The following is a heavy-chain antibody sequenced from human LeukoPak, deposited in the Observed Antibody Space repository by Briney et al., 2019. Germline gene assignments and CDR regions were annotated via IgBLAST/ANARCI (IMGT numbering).Heavy chain of an antibody. CDR1: GDSVSSNSAA. Sequence: SQTLSLTCALSGDSVSSNSAAWNWIRQSPSSGLEWLGRTYYRSKWYNDYAVSVKSRITINPDTSKNQFSLQLNSVTPEDTAVYYCARASQKYSSGWYVFDYWGQGTLVTVSS. D-gene: IGHD6-19*01. CDR3: ARASQKYSSGWYVFDY. V-gene: IGHV6-1*01. J-gene: IGHJ4*02. CDR2: TYYRSKWYN.